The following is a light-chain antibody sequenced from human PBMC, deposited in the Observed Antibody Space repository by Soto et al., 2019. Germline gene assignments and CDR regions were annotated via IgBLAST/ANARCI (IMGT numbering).Light chain of an antibody. CDR2: GNS. CDR1: TSNIGAGYD. J-gene: IGLJ2*01. Sequence: QSVLTQPPSVSGAPGQRVTISCTGSTSNIGAGYDVHWYQQFPGAAPKLLIYGNSIRPSGVPDRFSASKSGTSASLAITGLQAEDEADYYCQSYDSSLSVVFGGGTKLTVL. V-gene: IGLV1-40*01. CDR3: QSYDSSLSVV.